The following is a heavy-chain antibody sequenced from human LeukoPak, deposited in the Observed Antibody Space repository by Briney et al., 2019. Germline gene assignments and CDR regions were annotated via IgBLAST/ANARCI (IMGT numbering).Heavy chain of an antibody. CDR3: AKAPVMIYYYYYGMDV. J-gene: IGHJ6*02. V-gene: IGHV3-23*01. CDR2: ISSGGGST. D-gene: IGHD2-8*01. CDR1: GFTFNTYA. Sequence: GGSLRLSCAASGFTFNTYAMTWVRQAPGKGLEWVSAISSGGGSTYYAESVKGRFTISRDNSKNMLYLQVNSLRAEDTAVYYCAKAPVMIYYYYYGMDVWGQGTTVTVSS.